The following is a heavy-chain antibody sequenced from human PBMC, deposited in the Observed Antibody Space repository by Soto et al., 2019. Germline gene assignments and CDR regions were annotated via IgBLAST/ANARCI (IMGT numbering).Heavy chain of an antibody. D-gene: IGHD3-22*01. CDR1: GYTFTNHG. CDR3: AKVILEYFDGSGHLPSPNDY. V-gene: IGHV1-18*01. Sequence: QVQLVQSGAEVKKPGASVKVSCKASGYTFTNHGISWVRQAPGQGLELMGWISTYNGNTNYAQNLQGRVTMTTDTSTSTAYMELRSLRSDDTAVYYCAKVILEYFDGSGHLPSPNDYWGQGTLVTVSS. CDR2: ISTYNGNT. J-gene: IGHJ4*02.